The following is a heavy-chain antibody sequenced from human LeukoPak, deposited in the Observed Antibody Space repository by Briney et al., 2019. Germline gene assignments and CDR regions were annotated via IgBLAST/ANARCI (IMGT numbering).Heavy chain of an antibody. CDR1: GFTFSSYW. V-gene: IGHV3-74*01. CDR2: INSDGSST. Sequence: GGSLRLSCAASGFTFSSYWMHWVRQAPGKGLVWVSRINSDGSSTSYADSVKGRFTISRDNAKNTLYLQMNSLRAEDTAVYYCARGEEEKTYYDILTPLGGWGQGTLVTVSS. D-gene: IGHD3-9*01. J-gene: IGHJ4*02. CDR3: ARGEEEKTYYDILTPLGG.